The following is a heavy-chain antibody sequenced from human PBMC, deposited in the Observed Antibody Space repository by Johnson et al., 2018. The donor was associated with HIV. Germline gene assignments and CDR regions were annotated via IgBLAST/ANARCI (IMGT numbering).Heavy chain of an antibody. V-gene: IGHV3-30*02. Sequence: QMLLVESGGGVVQPGGSLRLSCAASGFSFSTYDLHWVRQAPGTGLEWVTFIQYDGSKKNYAVSVKGRFTISRDNSKNTLYLQLNSLRTEDTAVYYCAKHMWGFRYTGYDRDVFDVWGQGTMFTVSS. D-gene: IGHD5-12*01. CDR2: IQYDGSKK. CDR3: AKHMWGFRYTGYDRDVFDV. J-gene: IGHJ3*01. CDR1: GFSFSTYD.